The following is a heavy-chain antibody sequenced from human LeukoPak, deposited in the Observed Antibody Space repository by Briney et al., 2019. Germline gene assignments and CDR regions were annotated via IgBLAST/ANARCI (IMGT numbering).Heavy chain of an antibody. D-gene: IGHD3-10*01. CDR1: GFTFRNYV. CDR2: TSSDLNVK. V-gene: IGHV3-30-3*01. J-gene: IGHJ4*02. CDR3: AREGYYGSGSPPSLYFDY. Sequence: GGSLRLSCAASGFTFRNYVIHWVRQAPGKGLEWVAVTSSDLNVKLYADSVKGRSTISRDNSRSTLYLQMNSLRPEDTAIYYCAREGYYGSGSPPSLYFDYWGQGTLVTVSS.